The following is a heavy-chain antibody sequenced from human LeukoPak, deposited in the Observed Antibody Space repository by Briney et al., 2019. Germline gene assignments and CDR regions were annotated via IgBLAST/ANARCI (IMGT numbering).Heavy chain of an antibody. CDR2: INPNIGGS. V-gene: IGHV1-2*02. D-gene: IGHD1-26*01. Sequence: ASVKVSCKASGYTFTGYYLHWVRQAPGQGLEWMGSINPNIGGSNYAQRFQGRVTLTRDTSISTAYMGLSRLTSDDTAVYYCARDPRGNYYADYWGQGTLVAVSS. CDR3: ARDPRGNYYADY. CDR1: GYTFTGYY. J-gene: IGHJ4*01.